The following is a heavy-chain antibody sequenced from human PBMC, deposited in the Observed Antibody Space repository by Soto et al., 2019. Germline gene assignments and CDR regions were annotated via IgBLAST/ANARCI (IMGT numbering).Heavy chain of an antibody. CDR1: GYTFTSYY. V-gene: IGHV1-46*01. J-gene: IGHJ4*02. D-gene: IGHD3-16*02. CDR3: ARSYYDYVWGSYRSAHFDY. CDR2: INPSGDST. Sequence: ASVKVSCKASGYTFTSYYMHWVRQAPGQGLEWMGKINPSGDSTSYAQKFQGRVTMIRDTSTSTVYMELSSLRSEDTAVYYCARSYYDYVWGSYRSAHFDYWGQGTLVTVSS.